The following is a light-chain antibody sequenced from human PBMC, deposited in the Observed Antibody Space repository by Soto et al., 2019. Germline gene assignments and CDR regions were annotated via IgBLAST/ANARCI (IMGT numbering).Light chain of an antibody. CDR1: QSVSSSY. CDR2: GAS. CDR3: QEYGSSPYS. V-gene: IGKV3-20*01. Sequence: EIVLTQSPGTLSLSPGERATLSCRASQSVSSSYLAWYQQKPGQAPRLLIYGASSRATGIPDRFSGSGSGTGFALTISSLEPEDLAVYYGQEYGSSPYSFGQGTKREIK. J-gene: IGKJ2*03.